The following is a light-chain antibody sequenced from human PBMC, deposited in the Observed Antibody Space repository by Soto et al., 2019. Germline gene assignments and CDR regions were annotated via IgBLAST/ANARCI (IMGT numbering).Light chain of an antibody. J-gene: IGLJ1*01. CDR3: HSYDSSLSASV. Sequence: QSVLTQTPSVSGAPGQRVTISCTGRSSNIGAGYDVHWYQHLPGTAPKLLIYGTTNRPSGVPDRFSGSKSGISASLAITGLQAEDEADYYCHSYDSSLSASVFGDGTKLTV. CDR2: GTT. CDR1: SSNIGAGYD. V-gene: IGLV1-40*01.